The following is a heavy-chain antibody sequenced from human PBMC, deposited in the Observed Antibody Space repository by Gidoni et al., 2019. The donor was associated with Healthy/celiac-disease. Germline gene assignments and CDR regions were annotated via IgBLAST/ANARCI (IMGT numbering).Heavy chain of an antibody. J-gene: IGHJ2*01. V-gene: IGHV4-39*01. CDR2: IYYSGST. CDR1: GGSISSSSYY. Sequence: QLQLQESGPGLVKPSETLSLTCTVSGGSISSSSYYWGWIRQPPGKGLEWIGSIYYSGSTYYNPSLKSRVTISVDTSKNQFSLKLSSVTAADTAVYYCARILYYYDSSGGWYFDLWGRGTLVTVSS. CDR3: ARILYYYDSSGGWYFDL. D-gene: IGHD3-22*01.